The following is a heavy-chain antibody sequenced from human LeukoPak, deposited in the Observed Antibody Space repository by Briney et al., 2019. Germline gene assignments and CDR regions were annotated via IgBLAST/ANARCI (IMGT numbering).Heavy chain of an antibody. CDR2: ISGSGGST. CDR1: GFTFSSHG. CDR3: AKGDTTWELPHDY. Sequence: GGSLRLSCAASGFTFSSHGMSWVRQAPGKGLEWVSAISGSGGSTDYADSVKGRFTISRDNSKNTLYLQMNSLRAEDTAVYYCAKGDTTWELPHDYWGQGTLVTVSS. D-gene: IGHD1-26*01. V-gene: IGHV3-23*01. J-gene: IGHJ4*02.